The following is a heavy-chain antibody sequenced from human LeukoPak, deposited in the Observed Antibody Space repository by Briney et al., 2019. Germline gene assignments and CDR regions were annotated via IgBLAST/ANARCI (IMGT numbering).Heavy chain of an antibody. J-gene: IGHJ3*02. CDR2: IYYSGST. CDR3: ARLDTAMGFAAFDI. D-gene: IGHD5-18*01. Sequence: SETLSPTCTVSGVSISSSSYYWGWIRQPPGKGLEWIGSIYYSGSTYYNPSLKSRVTISVDTSKNQFSLKLSSVTAADTAVYYCARLDTAMGFAAFDIWGQGTMVTVSS. V-gene: IGHV4-39*01. CDR1: GVSISSSSYY.